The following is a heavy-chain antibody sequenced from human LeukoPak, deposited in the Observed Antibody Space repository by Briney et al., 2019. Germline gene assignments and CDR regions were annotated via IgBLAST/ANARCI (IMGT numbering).Heavy chain of an antibody. Sequence: GGSLRLSCVASGFTFSNYGMNWVRQAPGKGLEWVSGIVGSGVTTYYADSVKGRFTISRDNSKNTLYLHMNGLRVEDTAIYYCAKGPLLGDYWGQGTLVTVSS. J-gene: IGHJ4*02. CDR2: IVGSGVTT. V-gene: IGHV3-23*01. D-gene: IGHD3-16*01. CDR1: GFTFSNYG. CDR3: AKGPLLGDY.